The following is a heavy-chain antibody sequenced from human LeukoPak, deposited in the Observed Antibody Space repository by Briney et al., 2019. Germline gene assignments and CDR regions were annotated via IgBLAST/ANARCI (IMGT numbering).Heavy chain of an antibody. D-gene: IGHD3-3*01. J-gene: IGHJ6*03. Sequence: PSQTLSLTCTVSGGSISSGYYWGWIRQPPGKGLEWIGSIYHSGSTYYNPSLKSRVTISVDTSKNQFSLKLSSVTAADTAVYYCARDLQDYDFWSGYYRYYMDVWGKGTTVTVSS. CDR2: IYHSGST. CDR1: GGSISSGYY. CDR3: ARDLQDYDFWSGYYRYYMDV. V-gene: IGHV4-38-2*02.